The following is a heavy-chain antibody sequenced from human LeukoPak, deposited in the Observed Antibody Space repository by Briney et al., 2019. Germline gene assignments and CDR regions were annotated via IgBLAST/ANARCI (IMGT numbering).Heavy chain of an antibody. J-gene: IGHJ4*02. Sequence: SETLSLTCTVSGGSISSSSYYWGWIRQPPGKGLEWIGSIYYSGSTYYNPSLKSRVTISVDTSKNQFSLKLSSVTAADTAVYYCARDLSGSYYEGYYFDYWGQGTLVTVSS. CDR3: ARDLSGSYYEGYYFDY. CDR2: IYYSGST. D-gene: IGHD1-26*01. CDR1: GGSISSSSYY. V-gene: IGHV4-39*07.